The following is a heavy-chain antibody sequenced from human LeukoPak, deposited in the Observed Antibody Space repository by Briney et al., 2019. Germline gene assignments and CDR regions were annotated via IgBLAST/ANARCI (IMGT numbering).Heavy chain of an antibody. CDR1: GFTFSSYA. Sequence: GGSLRLSCVVSGFTFSSYAMSWVRQAPGKGLEWVSAISGSGGSTYNADSVKGRFTISRDNSENTLYLQMNSLRAEDTAVYYCAKGYSSSWYYFDYWGQGTLVTVSS. D-gene: IGHD6-13*01. CDR3: AKGYSSSWYYFDY. CDR2: ISGSGGST. J-gene: IGHJ4*02. V-gene: IGHV3-23*01.